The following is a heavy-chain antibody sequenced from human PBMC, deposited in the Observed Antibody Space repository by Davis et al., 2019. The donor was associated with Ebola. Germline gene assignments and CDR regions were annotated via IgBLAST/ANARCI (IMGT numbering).Heavy chain of an antibody. D-gene: IGHD3-22*01. Sequence: GESLKLYCAASGFTFSGSTMHWVRQASVKGLEWVGRIKSKVEGYATAYAASVKGRFTVSRDDSKNTAYLHLNSLKTEDTAMYYCTSRFSYDSSGSSGHWGQGTLVTVSS. CDR3: TSRFSYDSSGSSGH. CDR1: GFTFSGST. CDR2: IKSKVEGYAT. J-gene: IGHJ4*02. V-gene: IGHV3-73*01.